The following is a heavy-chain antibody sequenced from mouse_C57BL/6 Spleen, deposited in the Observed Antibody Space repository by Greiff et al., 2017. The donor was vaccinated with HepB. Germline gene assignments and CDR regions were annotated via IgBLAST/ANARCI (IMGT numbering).Heavy chain of an antibody. V-gene: IGHV1-81*01. Sequence: QVQLQQSGAELARPGASVKLSCKASGYTFTSYGISWVKQRTGQGLEWIGEIYPRSGNTYYNEKFKGKATLTADKSSSTAYMELRSLTSEDSAVYFCARVGLVLGYYVEYAMDYWGQGTSVTVAS. D-gene: IGHD2-3*01. CDR3: ARVGLVLGYYVEYAMDY. J-gene: IGHJ4*01. CDR1: GYTFTSYG. CDR2: IYPRSGNT.